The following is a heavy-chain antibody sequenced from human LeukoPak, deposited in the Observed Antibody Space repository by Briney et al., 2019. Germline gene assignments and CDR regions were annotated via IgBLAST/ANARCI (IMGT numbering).Heavy chain of an antibody. CDR1: GGSISGYY. D-gene: IGHD5/OR15-5a*01. CDR2: IHTSGNT. CDR3: ARDGVSISHDY. V-gene: IGHV4-4*07. J-gene: IGHJ4*02. Sequence: SETLSLTCTVSGGSISGYYWSWIRQPAGKGLEWIGRIHTSGNTNYNPSLKSRVTMSVDTSKNQFSLKLTSITAADTAVYYCARDGVSISHDYWGQRTLVTFST.